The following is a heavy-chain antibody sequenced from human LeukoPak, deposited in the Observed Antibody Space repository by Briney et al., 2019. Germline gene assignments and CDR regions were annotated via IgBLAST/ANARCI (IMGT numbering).Heavy chain of an antibody. CDR1: GFPFSSYA. Sequence: PGGSLRLSCAASGFPFSSYAMSWVRQAPGKGLEWVSDISGSGGSTYYADSEKGRFTISRDNSKNTLYLQMNSLRAEDTAVYYCAKDSAGYYYYYMDVWGKGTTVTVSS. CDR3: AKDSAGYYYYYMDV. CDR2: ISGSGGST. J-gene: IGHJ6*03. V-gene: IGHV3-23*01.